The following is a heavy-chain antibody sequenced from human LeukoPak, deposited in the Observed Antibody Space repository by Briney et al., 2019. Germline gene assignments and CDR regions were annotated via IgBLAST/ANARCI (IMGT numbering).Heavy chain of an antibody. CDR1: GFSFSNYV. CDR2: LIGTGAGT. CDR3: AKGSPAILYYCMDV. V-gene: IGHV3-23*01. J-gene: IGHJ6*03. Sequence: PGGSLRLFCAASGFSFSNYVMTLIGTGAGTYYADSVKGRFTISRDNSKNTLYLQMNSLRAEDTAVYYCAKGSPAILYYCMDVWGKGPTVTVSS. D-gene: IGHD2-21*01.